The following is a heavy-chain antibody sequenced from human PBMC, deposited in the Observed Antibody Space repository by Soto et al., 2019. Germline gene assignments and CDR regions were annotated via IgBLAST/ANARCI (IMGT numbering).Heavy chain of an antibody. CDR1: GYTFTGYY. Sequence: ASVKVSCKASGYTFTGYYMHWVRQAPGQGXEWMGWINPNSGGTNYAQKFQGRVTMTRDTSISTAYMELSRLRSDDTAVYYCAREDLLNYDILTGYRFDGMDVWGQGTTVTVSS. CDR2: INPNSGGT. D-gene: IGHD3-9*01. J-gene: IGHJ6*02. CDR3: AREDLLNYDILTGYRFDGMDV. V-gene: IGHV1-2*02.